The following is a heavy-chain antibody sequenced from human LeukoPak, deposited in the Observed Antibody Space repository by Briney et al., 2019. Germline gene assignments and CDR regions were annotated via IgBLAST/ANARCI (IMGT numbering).Heavy chain of an antibody. V-gene: IGHV4-59*01. CDR3: ARGLDSSGYPLAFDI. J-gene: IGHJ3*02. CDR1: GGSISSYY. CDR2: IYYSGNT. D-gene: IGHD3-22*01. Sequence: PSETLSLTCTLSGGSISSYYWSWIRQPPGKGLEWFGYIYYSGNTNYNPSLKSRVTISVDTSKNQFSLKLSSVTAADTAVYYCARGLDSSGYPLAFDIWGQGTMVTVSS.